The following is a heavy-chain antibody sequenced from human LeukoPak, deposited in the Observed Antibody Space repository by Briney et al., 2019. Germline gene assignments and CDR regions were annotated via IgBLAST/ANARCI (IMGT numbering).Heavy chain of an antibody. CDR3: AKDFFGIHDAFDI. V-gene: IGHV3-23*01. D-gene: IGHD3-10*01. Sequence: PGGSLRLSCAASGFMFSSYAMSWVRQAPGKGLEWVSAISGSGGSTYYADSVKGRVTISRDNSKNTLYLQMNSLRAEDTAVYYCAKDFFGIHDAFDIWGQGTMVTVSS. J-gene: IGHJ3*02. CDR2: ISGSGGST. CDR1: GFMFSSYA.